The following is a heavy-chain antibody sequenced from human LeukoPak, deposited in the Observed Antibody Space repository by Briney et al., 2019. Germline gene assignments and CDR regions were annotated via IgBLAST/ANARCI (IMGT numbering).Heavy chain of an antibody. CDR2: ISSNGGST. CDR3: ARDKLGRAIFDY. CDR1: GFTFSSYA. V-gene: IGHV3-64*01. D-gene: IGHD1-26*01. Sequence: GGSLRLSCAASGFTFSSYAMHWVRQAPGKGLEYVSAISSNGGSTYYANSVKGRFTISRDNSKNTLYLQMGSLRAEDMAVYYCARDKLGRAIFDYWGQGTLVTVSP. J-gene: IGHJ4*02.